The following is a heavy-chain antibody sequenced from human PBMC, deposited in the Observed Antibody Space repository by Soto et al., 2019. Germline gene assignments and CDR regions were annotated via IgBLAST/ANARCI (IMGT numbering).Heavy chain of an antibody. CDR2: IYYSGST. D-gene: IGHD6-13*01. V-gene: IGHV4-31*11. CDR1: GGSISSGGYS. CDR3: AISLGLYSTSVYGY. J-gene: IGHJ4*02. Sequence: SETLSLTCAVSGGSISSGGYSWSWIRQPPGKGLEWIGYIYYSGSTYYNPSLKSRVTISVDTSKSQFSLKLNSVTAADTAVYYCAISLGLYSTSVYGYRGQGTLVTVSS.